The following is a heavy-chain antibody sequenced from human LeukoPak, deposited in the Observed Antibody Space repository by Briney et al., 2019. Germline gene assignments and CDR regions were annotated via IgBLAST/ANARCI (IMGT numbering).Heavy chain of an antibody. CDR3: ARGSMILRYFDY. Sequence: SETLSLTCAVSGGSISSGGYSWSWIRQPPAKGLEWIGYIYHSGSTYYNPSLKSRVTISVDRSKNQFSLKLSSVTAADTAVYYCARGSMILRYFDYWGQGTLVTVSS. CDR2: IYHSGST. CDR1: GGSISSGGYS. J-gene: IGHJ4*02. D-gene: IGHD3-22*01. V-gene: IGHV4-30-2*01.